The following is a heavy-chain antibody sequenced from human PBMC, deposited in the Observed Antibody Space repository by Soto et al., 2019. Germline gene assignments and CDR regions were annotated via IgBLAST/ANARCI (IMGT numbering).Heavy chain of an antibody. V-gene: IGHV3-33*01. Sequence: AGGSLRLSCAASGFTFRDHAMHWVRQAPGKGREWLAIIWNDGSNKFYAGSVQGRFTISRDNSKNTVYLQMNTLSAEDTAVYYCASSLSPAGYYYYGMNVWGQGTTVTVSS. D-gene: IGHD2-2*01. CDR2: IWNDGSNK. J-gene: IGHJ6*02. CDR3: ASSLSPAGYYYYGMNV. CDR1: GFTFRDHA.